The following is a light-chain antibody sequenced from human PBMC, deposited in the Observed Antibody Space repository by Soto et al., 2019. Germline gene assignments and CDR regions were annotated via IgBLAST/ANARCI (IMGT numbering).Light chain of an antibody. CDR3: PQYNSLWT. V-gene: IGKV1-5*03. Sequence: DIQMTQYPSTLSGSVGDRVTSTRRASQTISSWLAWYQQKPGKSPKLLIYKASTLKSGVPSRFSGGGFGTEFTLTVNSLQPDDFATYYCPQYNSLWTVGQVTQVDIK. CDR2: KAS. J-gene: IGKJ1*01. CDR1: QTISSW.